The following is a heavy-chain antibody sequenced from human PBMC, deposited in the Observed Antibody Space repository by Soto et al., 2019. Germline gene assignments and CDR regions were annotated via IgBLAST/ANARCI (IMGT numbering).Heavy chain of an antibody. CDR1: GGSSSNSY. CDR3: ARPWYSSSWPLFDY. CDR2: IYSSGST. Sequence: PSETLSLTCTVSGGSSSNSYWSWIRLSPGKGLEWIGYIYSSGSTNYNPSLKSRLTISVDTSKNQFSLRLTSVTAADTAVYYCARPWYSSSWPLFDYWGQGTLVTVSS. D-gene: IGHD6-13*01. J-gene: IGHJ4*02. V-gene: IGHV4-59*01.